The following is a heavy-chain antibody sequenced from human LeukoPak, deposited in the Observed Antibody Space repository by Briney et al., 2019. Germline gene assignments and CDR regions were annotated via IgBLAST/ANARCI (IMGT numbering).Heavy chain of an antibody. V-gene: IGHV3-66*01. CDR1: GFTVSSNY. Sequence: GGSLRLSCAASGFTVSSNYMSWVRQAPGKGLEWVSVIYSGGRTYYADSVKGRFTISRDNSKNTLYLQMNSLRAEDTAVYYCARSLLTSYGMDVWGQGTTVTVSS. CDR3: ARSLLTSYGMDV. CDR2: IYSGGRT. D-gene: IGHD3-9*01. J-gene: IGHJ6*02.